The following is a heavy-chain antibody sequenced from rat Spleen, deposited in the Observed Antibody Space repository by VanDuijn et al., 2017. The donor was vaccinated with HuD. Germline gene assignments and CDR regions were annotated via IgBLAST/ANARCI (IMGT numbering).Heavy chain of an antibody. D-gene: IGHD1-2*01. Sequence: EVQLVESGGGLVQPGRSMKLSCAASGFTFSDYNMAWVRQAPKKGLEWVATISYDGSSTYYRDSVKGRFTISRDNAKSTLYLQMDSLRSEDTATYYCARRITIAAISAPFAYWGQGTLVTVSS. CDR3: ARRITIAAISAPFAY. CDR2: ISYDGSST. CDR1: GFTFSDYN. V-gene: IGHV5-7*01. J-gene: IGHJ3*01.